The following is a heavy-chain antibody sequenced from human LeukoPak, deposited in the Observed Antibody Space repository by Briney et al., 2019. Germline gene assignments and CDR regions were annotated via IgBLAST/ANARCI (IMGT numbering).Heavy chain of an antibody. V-gene: IGHV3-66*01. J-gene: IGHJ3*02. D-gene: IGHD3-22*01. CDR3: ARTYYDSSGYYEARDAFDI. CDR2: IYSGGST. Sequence: PGGSLRLSCAGSGFTFDDYGMGWVRQAPGKGLEWVSVIYSGGSTYYADSVKGRFTISRDNSKNTLYLQMNSLRAEDTAVYYCARTYYDSSGYYEARDAFDIWGQGTMVTVSS. CDR1: GFTFDDYG.